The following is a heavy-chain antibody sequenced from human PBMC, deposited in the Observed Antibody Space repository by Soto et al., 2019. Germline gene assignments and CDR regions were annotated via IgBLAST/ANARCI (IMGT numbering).Heavy chain of an antibody. Sequence: GGSLRLSCAASGFTFSSYEMNWVRQAPGKGLERVSYISSSGSTIYYADSVKGRFTISRDNAKNSLYLQMNSLRAEDTAVYYCARHSSTAYSSSSRPEYYYYGMDVWGQGTTVTVSS. CDR2: ISSSGSTI. CDR3: ARHSSTAYSSSSRPEYYYYGMDV. J-gene: IGHJ6*02. CDR1: GFTFSSYE. D-gene: IGHD6-6*01. V-gene: IGHV3-48*03.